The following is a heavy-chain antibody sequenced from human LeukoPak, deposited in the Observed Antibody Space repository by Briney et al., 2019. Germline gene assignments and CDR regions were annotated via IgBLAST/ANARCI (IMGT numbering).Heavy chain of an antibody. CDR2: MNPNSGNT. Sequence: GASVKVSCKASGYTFTSYDINWVRQATGQGLQWMGWMNPNSGNTGYAQKFQGRVTITRNTSISTAYMELSSLRSEDTAVYYCATWNYYDSSGHFDYWGQGTLVTVSS. D-gene: IGHD3-22*01. CDR1: GYTFTSYD. V-gene: IGHV1-8*03. CDR3: ATWNYYDSSGHFDY. J-gene: IGHJ4*02.